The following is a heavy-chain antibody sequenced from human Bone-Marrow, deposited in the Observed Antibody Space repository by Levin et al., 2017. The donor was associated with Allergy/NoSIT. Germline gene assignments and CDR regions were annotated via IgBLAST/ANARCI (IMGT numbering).Heavy chain of an antibody. D-gene: IGHD2-2*01. CDR3: ASSRWPYYFDH. CDR1: GFTFIDYH. CDR2: IDFSGSSI. Sequence: KHGESLKISCAASGFTFIDYHMSWIRQAPGKGLEWISYIDFSGSSIYYADSVKGRFTISRDNAENSLSLQMNSLRAEDTAVYYCASSRWPYYFDHWGQGNLVTVSS. V-gene: IGHV3-11*01. J-gene: IGHJ4*02.